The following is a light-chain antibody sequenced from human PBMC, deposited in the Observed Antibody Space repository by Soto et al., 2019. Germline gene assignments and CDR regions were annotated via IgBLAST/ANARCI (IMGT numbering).Light chain of an antibody. CDR3: QQRRNWPPYT. J-gene: IGKJ2*01. CDR2: DAS. CDR1: QSVSSS. V-gene: IGKV3-11*01. Sequence: PGERATLSCTASQSVSSSLAWYQQKPGQAPRLLIYDASNRATGIPARFSGSGSGTAFTLIISSLEPEDVAVYYCQQRRNWPPYTFGQGTKLEIK.